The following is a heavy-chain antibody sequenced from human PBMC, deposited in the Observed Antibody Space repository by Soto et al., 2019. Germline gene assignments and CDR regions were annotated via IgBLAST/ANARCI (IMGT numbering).Heavy chain of an antibody. CDR2: FDPEEDET. CDR3: ATGGGFGKGGHTSPFSYGMDV. V-gene: IGHV1-24*01. D-gene: IGHD3-10*01. Sequence: GASVKVSCKVSGYTFTDLSVHWVRQAPGKGLEWMGGFDPEEDETIYAQKFKGRVAMTEDTSTDTAYMELSSLRSEDTAMYYCATGGGFGKGGHTSPFSYGMDVWGQGTAVTVSS. J-gene: IGHJ6*02. CDR1: GYTFTDLS.